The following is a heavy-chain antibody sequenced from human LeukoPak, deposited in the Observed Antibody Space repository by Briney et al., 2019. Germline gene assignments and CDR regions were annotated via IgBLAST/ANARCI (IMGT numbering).Heavy chain of an antibody. J-gene: IGHJ4*02. D-gene: IGHD2-15*01. Sequence: VASVKVSCKASGYTFTSYYMHWVRQAPGQGLEWMGIINPSGGSTSYAQKFQGRVTMTRDTSTSTVYMELSSLRSEDTAVYHCARALSGYCSGGSCYGIDDYWGQGTLVTVSS. V-gene: IGHV1-46*01. CDR3: ARALSGYCSGGSCYGIDDY. CDR2: INPSGGST. CDR1: GYTFTSYY.